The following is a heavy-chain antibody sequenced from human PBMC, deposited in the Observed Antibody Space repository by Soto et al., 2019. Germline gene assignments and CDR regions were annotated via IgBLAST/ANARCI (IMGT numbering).Heavy chain of an antibody. CDR1: GGSISSGGYY. Sequence: QVQLQESGPGLVKPSQTLSLTCTVSGGSISSGGYYWSWIRQHPGKGLEWIGYIYYSGSTYYNPSLKSRVTISVDTSKNQFSLKLSSVTAADTAVYYCARGQYSGYDTPGYYFDYWGQGTLVTFSS. J-gene: IGHJ4*02. CDR2: IYYSGST. V-gene: IGHV4-31*03. D-gene: IGHD5-12*01. CDR3: ARGQYSGYDTPGYYFDY.